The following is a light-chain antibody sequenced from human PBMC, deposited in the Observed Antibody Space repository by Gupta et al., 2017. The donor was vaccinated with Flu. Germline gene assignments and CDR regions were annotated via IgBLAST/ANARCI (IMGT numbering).Light chain of an antibody. CDR2: DTS. CDR1: TGAVTSGHY. J-gene: IGLJ3*02. Sequence: QAVVPPEPSLTVSSGGPVTPTCVSSTGAVTSGHYPYWFQQKPGQTPRTLIYDTSNKHSWTPARFSGSLRGGKAALTLAGAQAEDEDEYYCLLSYSGARVFGGGTKLTVL. V-gene: IGLV7-46*01. CDR3: LLSYSGARV.